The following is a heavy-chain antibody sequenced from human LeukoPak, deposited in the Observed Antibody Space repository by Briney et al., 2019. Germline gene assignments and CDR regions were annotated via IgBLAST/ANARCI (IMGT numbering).Heavy chain of an antibody. V-gene: IGHV3-30*04. D-gene: IGHD2/OR15-2a*01. CDR2: ISYDGSNK. J-gene: IGHJ6*04. Sequence: PGGSLRLSCAASGFTFSSYDMHWVRQAPGKGLEWVAVISYDGSNKYYADSVKGRFTISRDNSKNTLYLQMNSLRAEDTAVYYCARALTFSGMDVWGKGTTVTVSS. CDR3: ARALTFSGMDV. CDR1: GFTFSSYD.